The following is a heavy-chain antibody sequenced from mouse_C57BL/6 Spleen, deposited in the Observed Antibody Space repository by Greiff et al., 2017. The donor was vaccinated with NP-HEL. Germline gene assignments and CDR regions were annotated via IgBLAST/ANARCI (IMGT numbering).Heavy chain of an antibody. CDR2: IRLKSDNYAT. J-gene: IGHJ3*01. D-gene: IGHD2-5*01. CDR1: GFTFSNYW. Sequence: EVKLMESGGGLVQPGGSMKLSCVASGFTFSNYWMNWVRQSPEKGLEWVAQIRLKSDNYATHYAESVKGRFTISRDDSKSSVYLQMNNLRAEDTGIYYCTEKYYSNSLFAYWGQGTLVTVSA. CDR3: TEKYYSNSLFAY. V-gene: IGHV6-3*01.